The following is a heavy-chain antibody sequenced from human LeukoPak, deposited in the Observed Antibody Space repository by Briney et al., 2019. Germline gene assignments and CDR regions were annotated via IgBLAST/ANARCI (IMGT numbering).Heavy chain of an antibody. CDR3: AKHLSSSSRYYYDS. Sequence: GGSLRLSCAASGFTFSTYAMSWVRQAPGKGLEGVSTIIGSGDSTHYADSVKGRFTISRDNSKNTLYLQVNSLRAEDTAFYYCAKHLSSSSRYYYDSWGQGTLVTVSS. J-gene: IGHJ4*02. CDR1: GFTFSTYA. D-gene: IGHD6-13*01. V-gene: IGHV3-23*01. CDR2: IIGSGDST.